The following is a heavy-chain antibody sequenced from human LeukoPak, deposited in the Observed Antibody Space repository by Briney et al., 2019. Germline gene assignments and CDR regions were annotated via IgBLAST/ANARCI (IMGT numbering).Heavy chain of an antibody. CDR2: INAGNGNT. CDR1: GYTFTSYA. CDR3: ARSTVPAKDGPGGNWFDP. V-gene: IGHV1-3*01. D-gene: IGHD2-2*01. Sequence: ASVKVSCKASGYTFTSYAMHWVRQAPGQRLEWMGWINAGNGNTKYSQKFQGRVTITRDTSASTAYMELSSLRSEDTAVHYCARSTVPAKDGPGGNWFDPWGQGTLVTVSS. J-gene: IGHJ5*02.